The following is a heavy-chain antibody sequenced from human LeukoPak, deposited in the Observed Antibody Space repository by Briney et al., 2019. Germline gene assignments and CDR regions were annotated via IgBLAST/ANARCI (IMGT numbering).Heavy chain of an antibody. CDR3: ARAMIVAAGTGAFDI. V-gene: IGHV3-23*01. CDR1: GFIFNTYA. Sequence: GGSLRLSCAASGFIFNTYAMNWVRQSPGKGLEWVSPFSATDGSTQYADSLKGRFTISRDNSKNTLYLQMNNLRAEDTGLYYCARAMIVAAGTGAFDIWGQGTMVTVSS. J-gene: IGHJ3*02. CDR2: FSATDGST. D-gene: IGHD6-13*01.